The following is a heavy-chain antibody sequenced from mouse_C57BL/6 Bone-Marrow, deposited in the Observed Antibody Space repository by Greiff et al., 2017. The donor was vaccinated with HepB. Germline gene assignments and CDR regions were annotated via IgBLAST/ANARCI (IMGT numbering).Heavy chain of an antibody. J-gene: IGHJ4*01. V-gene: IGHV1-80*01. D-gene: IGHD2-2*01. CDR1: GYAFSSYW. CDR2: IYPGDGDT. CDR3: AREVGYYYAMDY. Sequence: VQLQQSGAELVKPGASVKISCKASGYAFSSYWMNWVKQRPGKGLEWIGQIYPGDGDTNYNGKFKGKATLTADKSSSTAYMQLSSLTSEDSAVYFCAREVGYYYAMDYWGQGTSVTVSS.